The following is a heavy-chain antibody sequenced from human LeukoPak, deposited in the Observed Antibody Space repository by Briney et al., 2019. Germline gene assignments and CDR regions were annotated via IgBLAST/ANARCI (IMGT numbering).Heavy chain of an antibody. CDR3: ATTGFCTAGSCPAFDS. J-gene: IGHJ4*02. Sequence: GASVKVSCKASGYTFTGPYVHWVRQAPGQGLEWMGWINLNNGGTQYVQKFQGKVTMTRDTSVNTAYMDLSRLRFDDTAIYYCATTGFCTAGSCPAFDSWGQGTLVTVSS. D-gene: IGHD2-15*01. CDR1: GYTFTGPY. V-gene: IGHV1-2*02. CDR2: INLNNGGT.